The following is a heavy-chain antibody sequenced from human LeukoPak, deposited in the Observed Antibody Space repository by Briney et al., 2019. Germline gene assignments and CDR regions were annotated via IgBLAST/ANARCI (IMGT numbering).Heavy chain of an antibody. V-gene: IGHV3-7*04. CDR3: ARAVASNWFDP. D-gene: IGHD4-23*01. Sequence: GGSLRLSCAASGFSFSSYWMSWVRQAPGKGLEWVANIKHDGGEKQYVDSVKGRFTISRDNAKNSLYLQMNSLRAEDTAVYYCARAVASNWFDPWGRGALVTVSS. J-gene: IGHJ5*02. CDR2: IKHDGGEK. CDR1: GFSFSSYW.